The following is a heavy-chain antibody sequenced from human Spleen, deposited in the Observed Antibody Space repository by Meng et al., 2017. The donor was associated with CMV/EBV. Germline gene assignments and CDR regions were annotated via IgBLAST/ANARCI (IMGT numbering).Heavy chain of an antibody. V-gene: IGHV3-23*03. CDR2: IYSGGSST. Sequence: GGSLRLSCAASGFTFSNYAMHWVRQAPGKGLDWVSVIYSGGSSTHYADSVKGRFTISRDDSKNTVYLQMNSLRAEDTAVYFCAKDRHYYGSGTFDFWGQGTLVTVSS. J-gene: IGHJ4*02. D-gene: IGHD3-10*01. CDR1: GFTFSNYA. CDR3: AKDRHYYGSGTFDF.